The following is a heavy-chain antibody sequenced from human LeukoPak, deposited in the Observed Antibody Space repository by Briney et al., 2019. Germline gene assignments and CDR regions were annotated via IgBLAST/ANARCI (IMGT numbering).Heavy chain of an antibody. Sequence: GGSLRLSCAASGFTFSSYWLNWVRQAPGKGLEWVSAISGSGGSTYYADSVKGRFTISRDNSKNTLYLQMNSLRAEDTAVYYCAKDRGSSGWFDYWGQGTLVTVSS. CDR1: GFTFSSYW. J-gene: IGHJ4*02. CDR3: AKDRGSSGWFDY. V-gene: IGHV3-23*01. CDR2: ISGSGGST. D-gene: IGHD6-19*01.